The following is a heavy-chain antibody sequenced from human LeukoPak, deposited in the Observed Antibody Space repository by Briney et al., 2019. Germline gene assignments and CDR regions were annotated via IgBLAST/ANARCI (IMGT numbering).Heavy chain of an antibody. V-gene: IGHV1-69*05. CDR1: GGTFSSYA. D-gene: IGHD4-17*01. Sequence: SVKVSCKASGGTFSSYAISWVRQAPGQGLEWMGRIIPIFGTANYAQQFQGRVTITTDESTSTAYMELSSLRSEDTAVYYYAVTVTTKNYYYYYYMDVWGKGTTVTVSS. CDR3: AVTVTTKNYYYYYYMDV. CDR2: IIPIFGTA. J-gene: IGHJ6*03.